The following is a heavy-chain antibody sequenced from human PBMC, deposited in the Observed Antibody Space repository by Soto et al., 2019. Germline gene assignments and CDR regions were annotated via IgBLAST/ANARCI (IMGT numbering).Heavy chain of an antibody. CDR1: GFTFSDNY. CDR3: ARTKPTTTVFGVVINHYFDY. J-gene: IGHJ4*01. Sequence: GGSLRLSCAASGFTFSDNYMSCVRQAPGKGLEWVSIIYSGGTTYYADSVKGRFTISRDNSESTLYLLMNSLRAEDTAVYYCARTKPTTTVFGVVINHYFDYWGQGTLVTVSS. CDR2: IYSGGTT. V-gene: IGHV3-66*01. D-gene: IGHD3-3*01.